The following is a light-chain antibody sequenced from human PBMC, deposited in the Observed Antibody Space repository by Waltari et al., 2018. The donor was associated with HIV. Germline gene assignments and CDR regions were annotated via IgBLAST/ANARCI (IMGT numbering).Light chain of an antibody. CDR3: QQYGSSVT. V-gene: IGKV3-20*01. J-gene: IGKJ5*01. CDR1: QSVSSD. Sequence: IVLTQSPGTLSLSPGERATFSCRASQSVSSDLAWYHQRPGQAPRLLIYGASSRATGIPDRFSGSGSGTDFTLTISRLDPEDFAVYYCQQYGSSVTFGQGTRLEIK. CDR2: GAS.